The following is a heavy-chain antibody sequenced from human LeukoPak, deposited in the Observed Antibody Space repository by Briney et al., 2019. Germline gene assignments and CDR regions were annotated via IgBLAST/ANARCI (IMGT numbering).Heavy chain of an antibody. CDR2: ISGSGDRT. Sequence: PGGSLRLSCAASGFTFSSYAMSWVRQAPGKGLEWVSSISGSGDRTYYAESVKGRFTLSRDNSKSKLYLDLNSLRAEDTAVYYCAKPLTPYSSSWSYYFDYWGQGTLVSVSS. V-gene: IGHV3-23*01. CDR1: GFTFSSYA. J-gene: IGHJ4*02. D-gene: IGHD6-13*01. CDR3: AKPLTPYSSSWSYYFDY.